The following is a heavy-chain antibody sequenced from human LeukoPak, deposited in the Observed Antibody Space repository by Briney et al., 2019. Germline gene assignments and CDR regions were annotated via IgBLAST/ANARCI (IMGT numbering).Heavy chain of an antibody. J-gene: IGHJ3*02. Sequence: GGSLRLSCAASGFTFSSYAMSWVRQAPGKGLEWVSAISGSGGSTYYADSVKGRFTISRDNSKNTLYLQMNSLRAEDTAVYYCAKDLAYYDFWSGYPGYAFDIWGQGTMVTVSS. CDR2: ISGSGGST. CDR3: AKDLAYYDFWSGYPGYAFDI. V-gene: IGHV3-23*01. D-gene: IGHD3-3*01. CDR1: GFTFSSYA.